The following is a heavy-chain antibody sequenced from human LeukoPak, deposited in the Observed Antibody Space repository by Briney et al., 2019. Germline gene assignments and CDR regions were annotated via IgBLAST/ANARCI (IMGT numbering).Heavy chain of an antibody. CDR3: ATTLRRGGDY. CDR1: GGSISSYY. J-gene: IGHJ4*02. Sequence: SETLSLTCTVSGGSISSYYWSWIRQPPGKGLEWIGEINHSGSTNYNPSLKSRVTISVDTSKNQFSLKLSSVTAADTAVYYCATTLRRGGDYWGQGTLVTVSS. CDR2: INHSGST. D-gene: IGHD3-3*01. V-gene: IGHV4-34*01.